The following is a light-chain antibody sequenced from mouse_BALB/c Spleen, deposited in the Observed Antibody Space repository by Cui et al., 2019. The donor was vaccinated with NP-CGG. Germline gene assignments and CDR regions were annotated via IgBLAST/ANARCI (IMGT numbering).Light chain of an antibody. CDR2: GTN. Sequence: AAVTTESALTTSPGETVTLTCRSSTGAVTTSNYANWVQEKPDHLFTGLIGGTNNRAPGVPARFSGSLIGDKAALTITGAQTEDEAIYFCALWYSNHWVFGGGTKLTVL. CDR1: TGAVTTSNY. J-gene: IGLJ1*01. CDR3: ALWYSNHWV. V-gene: IGLV1*01.